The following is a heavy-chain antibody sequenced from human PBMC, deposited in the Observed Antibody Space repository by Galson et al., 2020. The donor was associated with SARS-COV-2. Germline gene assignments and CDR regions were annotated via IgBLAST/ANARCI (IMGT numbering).Heavy chain of an antibody. D-gene: IGHD1-26*01. CDR3: ARGRVSGGY. Sequence: ASVMVSCKASGYTLSSYYMHWVRQAPGQGLEWMGIINPSGGSASYSHKFQGRITMTRDTSTSTVYMELNSLTSDDTAVYYCARGRVSGGYWGQGTLVIVSS. CDR2: INPSGGSA. V-gene: IGHV1-46*03. CDR1: GYTLSSYY. J-gene: IGHJ4*02.